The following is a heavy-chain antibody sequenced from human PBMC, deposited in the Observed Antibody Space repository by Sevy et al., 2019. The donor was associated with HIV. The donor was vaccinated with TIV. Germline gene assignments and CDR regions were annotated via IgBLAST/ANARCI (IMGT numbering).Heavy chain of an antibody. Sequence: GGSLRLSCAASGFTVRSNYMSWVRQAPGKGLEWVSVIYSGGSTYYADSVKGRFTISRDSSKNTLYLQMNTLRAEDTAVYYCARDGTDSVDCINGVCYTAHFDYWGQGTLVTVSS. CDR3: ARDGTDSVDCINGVCYTAHFDY. CDR1: GFTVRSNY. CDR2: IYSGGST. V-gene: IGHV3-53*01. D-gene: IGHD2-8*01. J-gene: IGHJ4*02.